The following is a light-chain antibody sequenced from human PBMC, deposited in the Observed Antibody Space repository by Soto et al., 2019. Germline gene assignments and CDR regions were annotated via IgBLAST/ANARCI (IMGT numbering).Light chain of an antibody. CDR3: QHYNNWPYT. CDR2: RAS. Sequence: IVMTQSPATLSVSPGERATLSCMASQDIKSHLAWYQQKPGQAPRLLISRASTRATGFPSRFSGSGSGTEFTLTISSLQSEDSAAYYSQHYNNWPYTFGPGTRMEI. CDR1: QDIKSH. V-gene: IGKV3-15*01. J-gene: IGKJ5*01.